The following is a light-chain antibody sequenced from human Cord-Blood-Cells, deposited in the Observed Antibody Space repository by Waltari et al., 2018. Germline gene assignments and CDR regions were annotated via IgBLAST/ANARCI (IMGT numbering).Light chain of an antibody. CDR3: CSYAGSYTV. V-gene: IGLV2-11*01. CDR2: DVS. CDR1: SSDVGGYNY. Sequence: QSALTQPRSVSGSPGQPVTISCPGTSSDVGGYNYVSWYQQHPGKAPKLMIYDVSKRPSGVPDRFSGSKSGNTASLTISGLQAEDEADYYCCSYAGSYTVFGGGTKLTVL. J-gene: IGLJ2*01.